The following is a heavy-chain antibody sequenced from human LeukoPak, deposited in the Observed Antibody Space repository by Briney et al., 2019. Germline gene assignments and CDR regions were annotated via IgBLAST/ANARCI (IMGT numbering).Heavy chain of an antibody. V-gene: IGHV1-2*02. Sequence: GASVKVSCKASGYTFTGYYMHWVRQAPGQGLEWMGWINPNSGGTNYAQKFQGRVTMTRDTSISTAYMELSRLRSVDTAVYYCARGRQMYYYDSSGYYYGEWGQGTLVTVSS. J-gene: IGHJ4*02. CDR3: ARGRQMYYYDSSGYYYGE. CDR1: GYTFTGYY. CDR2: INPNSGGT. D-gene: IGHD3-22*01.